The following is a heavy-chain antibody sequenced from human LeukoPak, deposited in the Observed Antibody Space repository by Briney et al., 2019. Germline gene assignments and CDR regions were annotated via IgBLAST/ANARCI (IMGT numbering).Heavy chain of an antibody. Sequence: GGSLRLSCAASGFTFSSYAMVWVRQAPGKGLEWVSSISDSGGATYYADSVKGRFTISRDNSKNTLYLQMNSLRAEDTAVYYCARSFWEVFGMDVWGQGTTVTVSS. CDR3: ARSFWEVFGMDV. CDR1: GFTFSSYA. V-gene: IGHV3-23*01. J-gene: IGHJ6*02. CDR2: ISDSGGAT. D-gene: IGHD3-10*01.